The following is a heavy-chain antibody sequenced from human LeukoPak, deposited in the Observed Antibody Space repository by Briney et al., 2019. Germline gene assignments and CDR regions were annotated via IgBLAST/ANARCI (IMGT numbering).Heavy chain of an antibody. V-gene: IGHV1-2*02. CDR2: INPNSGGT. J-gene: IGHJ3*01. CDR3: ARDLRTHYYDSSGY. D-gene: IGHD3-22*01. Sequence: ASVKVSCKASGYTFTCYYMHWVRQAPGQGLEWMGWINPNSGGTNYEQKFQGRVTMTRDTSISTAYMELSRLRSDDTAVYYCARDLRTHYYDSSGYWGQGTMVTVSS. CDR1: GYTFTCYY.